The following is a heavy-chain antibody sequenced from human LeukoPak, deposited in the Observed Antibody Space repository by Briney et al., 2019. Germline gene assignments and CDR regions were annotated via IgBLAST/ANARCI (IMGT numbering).Heavy chain of an antibody. CDR2: INPGDTNN. CDR3: ARPRRAERDEDF. V-gene: IGHV5-51*01. J-gene: IGHJ4*02. Sequence: GESLKISCKASGYSFANYWIGWVRQVPGKGLEWVAMINPGDTNNAYSPSFQAQVTISADRSISTAYLQWSSLKASDTAIYYCARPRRAERDEDFWGQGTLVTVSS. D-gene: IGHD1-1*01. CDR1: GYSFANYW.